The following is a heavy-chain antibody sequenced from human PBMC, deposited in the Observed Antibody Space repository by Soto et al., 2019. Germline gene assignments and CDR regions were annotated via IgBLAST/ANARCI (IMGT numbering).Heavy chain of an antibody. D-gene: IGHD5-18*01. CDR1: GFTFSNYA. V-gene: IGHV3-30-3*01. CDR2: LSYDGNNI. Sequence: QVQLVESGGGVVQPGRSLRLSCAASGFTFSNYAIHWVRQAPGKGLEWVAVLSYDGNNIHYADSVKGRFTVSRDNPKNTLVLQMNRLRAEDTALYYCARGPIGDAAMVTNYFDYWGQGTLVTVSS. J-gene: IGHJ4*02. CDR3: ARGPIGDAAMVTNYFDY.